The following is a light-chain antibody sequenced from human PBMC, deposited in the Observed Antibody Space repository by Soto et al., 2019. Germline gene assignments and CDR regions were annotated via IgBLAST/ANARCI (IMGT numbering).Light chain of an antibody. Sequence: EVVLTQSPVTLSLSPGERATLSCRASQSFRGLLAWYQQKPGQAPRLLIYDAYNRATGIPPRFSGSGSGTEFTLTISSLQSEDFAVYYCQQYNNWLWTFGQGTKVDIK. J-gene: IGKJ1*01. V-gene: IGKV3D-15*01. CDR3: QQYNNWLWT. CDR1: QSFRGL. CDR2: DAY.